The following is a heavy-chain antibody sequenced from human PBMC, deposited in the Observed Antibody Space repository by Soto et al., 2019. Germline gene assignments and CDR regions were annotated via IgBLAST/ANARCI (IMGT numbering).Heavy chain of an antibody. Sequence: QVQLVQSGAEVKKPGSSVKVSCKASGGTFSSYTISWVRQAPVQGLEWMGSIIPILGIANYAQKFQARVTITADNSTSSAHMELSSLRSEDTAVYYGARDSSSSWYYFDYWGQGTLVTVSS. D-gene: IGHD6-13*01. CDR3: ARDSSSSWYYFDY. V-gene: IGHV1-69*08. CDR2: IIPILGIA. CDR1: GGTFSSYT. J-gene: IGHJ4*02.